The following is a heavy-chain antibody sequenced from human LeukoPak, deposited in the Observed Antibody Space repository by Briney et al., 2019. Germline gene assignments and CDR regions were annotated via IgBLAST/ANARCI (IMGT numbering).Heavy chain of an antibody. CDR1: GFTFSSYG. D-gene: IGHD1-26*01. CDR2: IRYDGSNK. CDR3: AKKVGSTQNSYFDF. J-gene: IGHJ4*02. Sequence: PGGSLRLSCAASGFTFSSYGMHWVRQAPGKGLEWVAFIRYDGSNKYYADSVKGRFTISRDNSRNTLYLQMNSLRAEDTAVYYCAKKVGSTQNSYFDFWGQGTLVTVSS. V-gene: IGHV3-30*02.